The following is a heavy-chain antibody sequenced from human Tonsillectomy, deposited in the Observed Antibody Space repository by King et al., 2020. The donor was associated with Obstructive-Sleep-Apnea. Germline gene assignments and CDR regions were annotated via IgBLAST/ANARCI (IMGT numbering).Heavy chain of an antibody. CDR3: SRGKSGTYPRDDH. V-gene: IGHV1-18*04. D-gene: IGHD1-26*01. J-gene: IGHJ4*02. CDR2: ISAYNGNT. CDR1: GYTFPNYG. Sequence: QLVQSGAEVKKPGASVKVSCKASGYTFPNYGFSWVRQAPGQGLEWMGWISAYNGNTNYAQKFQGRVTMTTDTSTSTAYMELRGPRSDDTAVYYWSRGKSGTYPRDDHWGQRTLRTVSS.